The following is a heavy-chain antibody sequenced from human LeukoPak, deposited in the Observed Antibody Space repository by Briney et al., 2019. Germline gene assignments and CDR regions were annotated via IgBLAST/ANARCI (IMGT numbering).Heavy chain of an antibody. Sequence: GGSLRLSCVASGFTFSNYAMTWVRQVPGKGLEWVSTISDSGAKYYADSVKGRFTISRDNSKNSLYLQMNSLRAEDTAVYSCARGNSYMDVWGKGTTVTVSS. CDR1: GFTFSNYA. V-gene: IGHV3-23*01. J-gene: IGHJ6*03. CDR3: ARGNSYMDV. CDR2: ISDSGAK.